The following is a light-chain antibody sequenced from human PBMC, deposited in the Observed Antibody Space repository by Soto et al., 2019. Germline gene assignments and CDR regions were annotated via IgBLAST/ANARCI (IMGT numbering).Light chain of an antibody. CDR1: QSVKTF. V-gene: IGKV3-20*01. J-gene: IGKJ5*01. Sequence: EIGLTQSPATLSGSAGERATLSFMASQSVKTFLVWYQQRPGQAPRLLIYGASSRATGIPDRFSGSGSGTDFTLTISRLEPEDFAVYYCQQYGSSPITFGQGTRLEI. CDR2: GAS. CDR3: QQYGSSPIT.